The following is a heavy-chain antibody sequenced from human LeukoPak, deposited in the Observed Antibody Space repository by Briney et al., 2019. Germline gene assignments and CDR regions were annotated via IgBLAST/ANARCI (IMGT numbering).Heavy chain of an antibody. J-gene: IGHJ4*02. D-gene: IGHD2-2*01. CDR1: GGTFSSYA. CDR2: IIPIFGTA. CDR3: ARHLGYCSSTSCYYYFDY. V-gene: IGHV1-69*13. Sequence: SVKVSCKASGGTFSSYAISWVRQAPGQGLEWMGGIIPIFGTANYAQKFQGRVTITADESTSTAYMELSSLRPEDTAVYYCARHLGYCSSTSCYYYFDYWGQGTLVTVSS.